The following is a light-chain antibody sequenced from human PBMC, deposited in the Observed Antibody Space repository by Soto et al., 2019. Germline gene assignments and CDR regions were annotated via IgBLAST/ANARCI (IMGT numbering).Light chain of an antibody. CDR1: QSVSSTY. Sequence: EVVLTQSPATLSLSPGERATLSCRASQSVSSTYLAWYQQQPGQAPRLLMSGTSNRATGTPDRFSGSGSGTDFTLTISRLEPEDFAVYYCQQYGSPPITFGQGTGLEIK. V-gene: IGKV3-20*01. CDR2: GTS. CDR3: QQYGSPPIT. J-gene: IGKJ5*01.